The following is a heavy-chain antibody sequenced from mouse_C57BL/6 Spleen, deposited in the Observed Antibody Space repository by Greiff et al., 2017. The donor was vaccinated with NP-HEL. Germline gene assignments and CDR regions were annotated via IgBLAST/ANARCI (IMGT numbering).Heavy chain of an antibody. Sequence: QVQLQQPGAELVKPGASVKMSCKASGYTFTSYWITWVKQRPGQGLEWIGDIYPGSGSTNYNEKFKSKATLTVDTSSRTAYMQLSSLTSEDSAVYYCARITTVVATKWYFDVWGTGTTVTFSS. D-gene: IGHD1-1*01. CDR2: IYPGSGST. CDR1: GYTFTSYW. CDR3: ARITTVVATKWYFDV. V-gene: IGHV1-55*01. J-gene: IGHJ1*03.